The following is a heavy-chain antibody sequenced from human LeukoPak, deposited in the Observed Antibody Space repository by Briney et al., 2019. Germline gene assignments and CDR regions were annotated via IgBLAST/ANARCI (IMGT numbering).Heavy chain of an antibody. Sequence: ASVKVSCKASGYTFTSYGISWVRQAPGQGLEWMGWISAYNGNTNYAQKLQGRVTMTTDTSTSTAYKELRSLRSDDTAVYYCARVSPPWYCSGGSCSNYFDYWGQGTLVTVSS. J-gene: IGHJ4*02. CDR2: ISAYNGNT. D-gene: IGHD2-15*01. V-gene: IGHV1-18*01. CDR3: ARVSPPWYCSGGSCSNYFDY. CDR1: GYTFTSYG.